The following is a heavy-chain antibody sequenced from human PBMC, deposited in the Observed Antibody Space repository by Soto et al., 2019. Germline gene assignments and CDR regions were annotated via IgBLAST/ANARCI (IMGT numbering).Heavy chain of an antibody. J-gene: IGHJ4*01. V-gene: IGHV4-31*03. Sequence: SETLSLTCTVSGGSISNGGYYWNWVRQHPGKGLEWIGYIHYSGSTWYNPSLESRVTISVDTSKDQFSLKLRSVTAADAAVYYCARVRGSGSYAAYYFDSWGQGTLVTVSS. CDR1: GGSISNGGYY. CDR2: IHYSGST. D-gene: IGHD3-10*01. CDR3: ARVRGSGSYAAYYFDS.